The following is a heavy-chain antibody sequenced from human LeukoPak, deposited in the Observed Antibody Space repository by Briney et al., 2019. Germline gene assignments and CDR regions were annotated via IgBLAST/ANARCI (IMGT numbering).Heavy chain of an antibody. CDR1: GFTFSSYE. V-gene: IGHV3-48*03. Sequence: GGSLRLSCAASGFTFSSYEMNWVRQAPGKGLEWVSYISSSGSTIYYADSVKGRFTISRDNAKNSLYLQMNSLRAEDTAVYYCARSGIAAANFDYWGQGTLVTVSS. CDR3: ARSGIAAANFDY. D-gene: IGHD6-13*01. J-gene: IGHJ4*02. CDR2: ISSSGSTI.